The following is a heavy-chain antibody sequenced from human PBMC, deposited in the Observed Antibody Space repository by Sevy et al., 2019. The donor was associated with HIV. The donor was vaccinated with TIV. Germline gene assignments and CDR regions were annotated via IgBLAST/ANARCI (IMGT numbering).Heavy chain of an antibody. J-gene: IGHJ4*02. CDR1: GYSISSGYY. CDR2: ISLRGKT. CDR3: AGGSQPINDDENGYYDY. Sequence: SETLSLTCTVSGYSISSGYYWGWIRQTPGKGLEWLGTISLRGKTHYNPSLKGRVTISVDTSKNQFSLRLNSVTAADTAVFYCAGGSQPINDDENGYYDYWGQGTLVTVSS. V-gene: IGHV4-38-2*02. D-gene: IGHD2-2*03.